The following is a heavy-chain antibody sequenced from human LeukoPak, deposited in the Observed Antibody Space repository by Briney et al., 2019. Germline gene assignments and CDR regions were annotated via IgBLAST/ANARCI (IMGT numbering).Heavy chain of an antibody. J-gene: IGHJ4*02. CDR1: GFTFSSYS. CDR3: ARDVGVYGDYAILGY. CDR2: IGSSRSTI. Sequence: GGSLRLSCAASGFTFSSYSMNWVRQAPGKGLEWLSFIGSSRSTIYYTDPVKGRFTISRDNAENSLYLQMNSLRAEDTAVYYCARDVGVYGDYAILGYWGQRTLVTVSS. V-gene: IGHV3-48*01. D-gene: IGHD4-17*01.